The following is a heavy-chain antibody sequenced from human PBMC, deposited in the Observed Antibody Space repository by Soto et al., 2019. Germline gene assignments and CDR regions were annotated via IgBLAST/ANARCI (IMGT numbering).Heavy chain of an antibody. CDR3: ARYHFGVVITNYYYYYGMDV. Sequence: VASVKVSCKASGYTFTSYYMHWVRQAPGQGLEWMGIINPSGGSTSYAQKFQGRVTMTRDTSTSTVYMELSSLRSEDTAVYYCARYHFGVVITNYYYYYGMDVWGQGTTVTVSS. J-gene: IGHJ6*02. CDR1: GYTFTSYY. V-gene: IGHV1-46*01. CDR2: INPSGGST. D-gene: IGHD3-3*01.